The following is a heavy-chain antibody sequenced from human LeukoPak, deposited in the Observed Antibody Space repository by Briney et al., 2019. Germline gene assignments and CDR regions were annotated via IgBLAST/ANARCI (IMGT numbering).Heavy chain of an antibody. CDR1: GFTFSSYW. CDR3: ARDSMVRGVTRQYYYGMDV. Sequence: PGGSLRLSCAASGFTFSSYWMHWVRQAPGKGLVWVSRINSDGSSTSYADSVKGRFTISRDNAKNALYLQMNSLRAEDTAVYYCARDSMVRGVTRQYYYGMDVWGKGTTVTVSS. D-gene: IGHD3-10*01. V-gene: IGHV3-74*01. J-gene: IGHJ6*04. CDR2: INSDGSST.